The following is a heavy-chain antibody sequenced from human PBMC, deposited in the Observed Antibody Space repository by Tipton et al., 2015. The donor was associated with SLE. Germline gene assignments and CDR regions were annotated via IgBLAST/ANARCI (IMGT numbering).Heavy chain of an antibody. CDR2: IYYSGST. CDR3: ASQRGYSYGVDY. CDR1: GGSISSYY. J-gene: IGHJ4*02. V-gene: IGHV4-59*01. D-gene: IGHD5-18*01. Sequence: TLSLTCTVSGGSISSYYWSWIRQPPGKGLEWIGYIYYSGSTNYNPSLKSRVTISVDTSKNQFSLKLSSVTAADTAVYYCASQRGYSYGVDYWDQGTLVTVSS.